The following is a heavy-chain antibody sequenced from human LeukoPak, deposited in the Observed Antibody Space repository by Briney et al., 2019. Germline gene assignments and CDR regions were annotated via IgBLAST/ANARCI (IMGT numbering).Heavy chain of an antibody. CDR3: ARDQEAYCSSTSCYEYYYYMDV. V-gene: IGHV4-39*07. Sequence: AGGSLRLACAASGFTFSTYYMNWVRQPPGKGLEWIGSIYYSGSTYYNPSLKSRVTISVDTSKNQFSLKLSSVTAADTAVYYCARDQEAYCSSTSCYEYYYYMDVWGKGTTVTISS. J-gene: IGHJ6*03. D-gene: IGHD2-2*01. CDR2: IYYSGST. CDR1: GFTFSTYY.